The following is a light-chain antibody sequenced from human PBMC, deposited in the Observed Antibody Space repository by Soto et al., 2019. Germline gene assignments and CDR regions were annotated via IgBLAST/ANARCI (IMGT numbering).Light chain of an antibody. CDR2: GAS. Sequence: AIPITPSPSSPSASVGDRVTVPCRASQGIGNALGWYQQKPGKPPKVLIYGASNLQSGVPPRFSGSGSGTDFTLAISSLQPEDSATYYCLQDINYPWTFGQGTKVDIK. V-gene: IGKV1-6*01. J-gene: IGKJ1*01. CDR3: LQDINYPWT. CDR1: QGIGNA.